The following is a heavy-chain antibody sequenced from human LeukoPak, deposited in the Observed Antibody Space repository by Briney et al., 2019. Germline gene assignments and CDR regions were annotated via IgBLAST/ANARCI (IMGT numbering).Heavy chain of an antibody. D-gene: IGHD3-10*01. CDR1: GFSVTNGW. CDR2: IKDRTDGGTT. CDR3: TTATVVWGVSAY. J-gene: IGHJ4*02. Sequence: GGSLRLSCSASGFSVTNGWMSWVRQAPGKGLEWVGRIKDRTDGGTTAYAAPVKGRFTISREDSKNTVYLEMNSLKTEDTAVYLCTTATVVWGVSAYWGQGTLVTVSS. V-gene: IGHV3-15*01.